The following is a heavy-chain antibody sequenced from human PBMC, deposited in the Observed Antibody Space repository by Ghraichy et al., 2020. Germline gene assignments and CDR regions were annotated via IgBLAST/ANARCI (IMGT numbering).Heavy chain of an antibody. CDR2: IYYSGST. CDR3: ARESVFYYDSSGYSYYGMDV. J-gene: IGHJ6*02. V-gene: IGHV4-39*07. Sequence: SETLSLTCTVSGGSISSSSYYWGWIRQPPGKGLEWIGSIYYSGSTYYNPSLKSRVTKSVDTSKNQFSLKLSSVTAADTAVYYCARESVFYYDSSGYSYYGMDVWGQGTTVTVSS. CDR1: GGSISSSSYY. D-gene: IGHD3-22*01.